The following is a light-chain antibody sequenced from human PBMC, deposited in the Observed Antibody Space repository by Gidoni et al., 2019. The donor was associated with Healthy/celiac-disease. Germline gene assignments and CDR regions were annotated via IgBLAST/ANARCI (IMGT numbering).Light chain of an antibody. J-gene: IGLJ2*01. V-gene: IGLV1-44*01. CDR2: SNN. Sequence: SLLTQPPSASGTPRQRVTITCSGSSSNIGSNTVNWYQQLPGTAPKLLIYSNNQRPSGVPDRFSGSKSGTSASLAISGLQSEDEADYYCAAWDDSLNGRVFGGGTKLTVL. CDR3: AAWDDSLNGRV. CDR1: SSNIGSNT.